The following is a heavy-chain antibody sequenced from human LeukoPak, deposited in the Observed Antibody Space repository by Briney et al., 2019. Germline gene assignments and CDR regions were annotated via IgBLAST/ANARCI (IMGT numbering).Heavy chain of an antibody. CDR2: IDWDDDK. CDR3: ARIRGSMGVVTSYYYMDV. V-gene: IGHV2-70*11. Sequence: SWIRQPPGKALEWLARIDWDDDKYYSTSLRTRLTISKDTSKNQVVLTMANMDPVDTATYYCARIRGSMGVVTSYYYMDVWGKGTTVTVSS. D-gene: IGHD2-21*02. J-gene: IGHJ6*03.